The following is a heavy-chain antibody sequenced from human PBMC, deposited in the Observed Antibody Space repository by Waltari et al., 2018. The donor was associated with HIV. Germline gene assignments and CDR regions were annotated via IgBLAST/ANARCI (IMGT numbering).Heavy chain of an antibody. CDR3: ARAGGSGWYGFDY. CDR1: GGSISSGSYY. J-gene: IGHJ4*02. CDR2: IYTSGST. Sequence: QVQLQESGPGLVKPSQTLSLTCTVSGGSISSGSYYWSWIRQPAGKGLEWIGSIYTSGSTNYNPSLKRRVTISVDTSKNQFSLKLSSVTAADTAVYYCARAGGSGWYGFDYWGQGTMVTVSS. D-gene: IGHD6-19*01. V-gene: IGHV4-61*02.